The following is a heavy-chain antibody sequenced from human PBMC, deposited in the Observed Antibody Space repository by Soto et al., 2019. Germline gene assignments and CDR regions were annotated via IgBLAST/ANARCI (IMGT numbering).Heavy chain of an antibody. V-gene: IGHV3-30*18. D-gene: IGHD1-1*01. J-gene: IGHJ4*02. CDR1: GFTFSSYG. CDR3: AKDRAGKQEDY. CDR2: ISYDGSNK. Sequence: QVQLVESGGGVVQPGRSLRLSCAASGFTFSSYGMHWVRQAPGKGLEWVAVISYDGSNKYYADSVKGQFTISRDNSKNTLYLQMNSLRAEDTAVYYCAKDRAGKQEDYWGQGTLVTVSS.